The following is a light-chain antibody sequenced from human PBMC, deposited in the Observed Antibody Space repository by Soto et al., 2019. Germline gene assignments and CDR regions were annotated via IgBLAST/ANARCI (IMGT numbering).Light chain of an antibody. CDR2: DAS. V-gene: IGKV3-20*01. CDR1: QSVRSNC. CDR3: QQCGSSPPS. J-gene: IGKJ4*01. Sequence: EIVLTQSPGTLSLSPGERAPLSCRASQSVRSNCLAWYQQKPGQAPRLLIYDASSRVTGIPDRFSGSASGTDFSLTISRLGPEDFAVYYCQQCGSSPPSFGGGTKVE.